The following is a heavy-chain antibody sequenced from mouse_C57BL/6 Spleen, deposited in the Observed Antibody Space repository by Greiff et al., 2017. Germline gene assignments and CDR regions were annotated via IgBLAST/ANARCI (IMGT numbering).Heavy chain of an antibody. CDR1: GYTFTSYG. Sequence: QVQLQPSGAELARPGASVKLSCKASGYTFTSYGISWVKQRTGQGLEWIGEIYPRSGNTYYNEKFKGKATLTADKASSTAYMELRSLTSEDSAVYFCARGTDGSSPWFAYWGQGTLVTVSA. CDR2: IYPRSGNT. D-gene: IGHD1-1*01. J-gene: IGHJ3*01. V-gene: IGHV1-81*01. CDR3: ARGTDGSSPWFAY.